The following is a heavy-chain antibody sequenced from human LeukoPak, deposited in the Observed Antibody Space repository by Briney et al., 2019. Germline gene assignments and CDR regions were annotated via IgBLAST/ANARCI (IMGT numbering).Heavy chain of an antibody. J-gene: IGHJ4*02. V-gene: IGHV4-61*05. CDR3: ARGQRGFPY. CDR2: SLYSGST. Sequence: PSETLSLTCTVSGGSISSSSYYWGWIRQPPGKGLEWIGYSLYSGSTDYNPSLKSRVTISVDTSKNQFSLNLSSVTAADTAVYYCARGQRGFPYWGQGTVVTVSS. D-gene: IGHD6-25*01. CDR1: GGSISSSSYY.